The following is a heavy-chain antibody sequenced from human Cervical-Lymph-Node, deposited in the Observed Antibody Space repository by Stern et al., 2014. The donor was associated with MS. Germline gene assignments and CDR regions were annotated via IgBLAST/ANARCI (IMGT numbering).Heavy chain of an antibody. D-gene: IGHD5-24*01. CDR1: GGSFTDYY. V-gene: IGHV4-59*01. J-gene: IGHJ1*01. CDR2: VYHTGST. CDR3: ARGGRMASMFY. Sequence: QVQLQESGPGLVKPSETLSLTCNVSGGSFTDYYWSWIRQPPGKGLEWIGCVYHTGSTHYNPSLKSRVTISLDTSKNHFSLRLRSVTAADAAVYYCARGGRMASMFYWGQGTLVTVSS.